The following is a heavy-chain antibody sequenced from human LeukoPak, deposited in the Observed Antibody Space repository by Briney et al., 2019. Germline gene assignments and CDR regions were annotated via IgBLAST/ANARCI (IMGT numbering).Heavy chain of an antibody. CDR3: AKDSASLSSHFATYFDS. J-gene: IGHJ4*02. CDR2: IGGSGGST. CDR1: GFNFRDFY. V-gene: IGHV3-23*01. D-gene: IGHD6-13*01. Sequence: PGGSLRLSCAGSGFNFRDFYMSWIRQAPGKGLEWVSGIGGSGGSTYYADSVKGRFTISRDNSKNTLYLQMNSLRAEDTAVYYCAKDSASLSSHFATYFDSWGQGALVTVSS.